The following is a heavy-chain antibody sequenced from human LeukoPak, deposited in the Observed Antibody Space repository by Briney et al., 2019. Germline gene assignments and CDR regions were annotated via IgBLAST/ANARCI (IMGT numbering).Heavy chain of an antibody. Sequence: SETLSLTCAVSGGSISSSNWWSWVRQPPGKGLEWIGEVYQSGSTNYNPSLKSRVTISVDKSKNQFSLKLSSVTAADTAVYYCARNYDDYGDSYYFDYWGQGTLVTVSS. D-gene: IGHD4-17*01. V-gene: IGHV4-4*02. CDR3: ARNYDDYGDSYYFDY. J-gene: IGHJ4*02. CDR2: VYQSGST. CDR1: GGSISSSNW.